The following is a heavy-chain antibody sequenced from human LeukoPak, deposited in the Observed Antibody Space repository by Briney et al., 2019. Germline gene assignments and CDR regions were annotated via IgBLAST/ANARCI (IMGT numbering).Heavy chain of an antibody. CDR3: AKPATVTTSGYYFDY. CDR1: GFTFSSYA. V-gene: IGHV3-23*01. CDR2: ISGSGGST. Sequence: GGSLRLSCAASGFTFSSYAMSWVRQAPGKGPEWVSAISGSGGSTYYADSVKGRFTISRDNSKNTLYLQMNSLRAEDTAVYYCAKPATVTTSGYYFDYWGQGTLVTVSS. J-gene: IGHJ4*02. D-gene: IGHD4-17*01.